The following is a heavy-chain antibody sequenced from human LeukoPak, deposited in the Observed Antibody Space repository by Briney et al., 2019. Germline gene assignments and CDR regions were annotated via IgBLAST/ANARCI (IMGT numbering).Heavy chain of an antibody. CDR2: IKVDGNEK. J-gene: IGHJ5*02. Sequence: GGSLRLSCAASGFTFRAFWMGWLRQAPWKGLEWGATIKVDGNEKYYVDSVKDRFTISRDNAKNLLDLQMNSLRSEDTAIYYCARGTAMSPTWFDAWGQGTLVTV. V-gene: IGHV3-7*01. D-gene: IGHD4-17*01. CDR1: GFTFRAFW. CDR3: ARGTAMSPTWFDA.